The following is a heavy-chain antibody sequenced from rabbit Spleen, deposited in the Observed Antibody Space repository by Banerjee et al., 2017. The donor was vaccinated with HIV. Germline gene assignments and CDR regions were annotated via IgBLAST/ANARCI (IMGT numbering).Heavy chain of an antibody. Sequence: QSLEESGGDLVKPEGSLTLTCTASGFSFSGSYDMCWVRQAPGKGLEWIACIYTGSTGDTHYASWAKGRFTISKTSSTTVTLQMTSLTAADTATYFCARNYVNAFDPWGPGTLVTVS. CDR1: GFSFSGSYD. D-gene: IGHD1-1*01. CDR3: ARNYVNAFDP. J-gene: IGHJ2*01. CDR2: IYTGSTGDT. V-gene: IGHV1S40*01.